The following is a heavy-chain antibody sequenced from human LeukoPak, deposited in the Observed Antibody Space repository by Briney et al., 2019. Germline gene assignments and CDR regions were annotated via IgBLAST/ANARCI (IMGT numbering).Heavy chain of an antibody. Sequence: QSGGSLRLSCAASGFTFSSYAMSWVRQAPGKGLEWVSAISGSGGSTYYADSVKGRFTISRDNPKNTLYLQMNSLRAEDTAVYYRAKDWHLVDYWGQGTLVTVSS. CDR3: AKDWHLVDY. CDR2: ISGSGGST. D-gene: IGHD4/OR15-4a*01. J-gene: IGHJ4*02. CDR1: GFTFSSYA. V-gene: IGHV3-23*01.